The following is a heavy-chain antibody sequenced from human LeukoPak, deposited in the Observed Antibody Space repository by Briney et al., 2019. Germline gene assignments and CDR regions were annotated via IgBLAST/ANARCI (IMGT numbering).Heavy chain of an antibody. CDR1: GGSFSGYY. CDR3: ARVSRGYSYGYSYYYYMDV. D-gene: IGHD5-18*01. Sequence: SETLSLTCAVYGGSFSGYYWSWIRQPPGKGLEWIGEINHSGSTNYNPSLKSRVTISVDTSKNQFSLKLSSVTAADTAVYYCARVSRGYSYGYSYYYYMDVWGKGTTVTVSS. J-gene: IGHJ6*03. V-gene: IGHV4-34*01. CDR2: INHSGST.